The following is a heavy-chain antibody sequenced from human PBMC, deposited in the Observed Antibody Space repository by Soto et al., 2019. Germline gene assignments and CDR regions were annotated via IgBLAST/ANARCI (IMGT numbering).Heavy chain of an antibody. Sequence: GGSLRLSCAASGFTFSSYWMSWVRQAPGKGLEWVANIKEDGSEKYYVDSVKGRFTISRDNAKKSLHLQMNSLRAEDTAVYYCARHPLSIRGRRSFDYWGQGTLVTVSS. V-gene: IGHV3-7*05. CDR2: IKEDGSEK. CDR3: ARHPLSIRGRRSFDY. D-gene: IGHD5-12*01. CDR1: GFTFSSYW. J-gene: IGHJ4*02.